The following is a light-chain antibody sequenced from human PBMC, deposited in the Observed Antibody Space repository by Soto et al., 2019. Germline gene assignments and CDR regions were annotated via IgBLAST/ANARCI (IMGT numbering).Light chain of an antibody. V-gene: IGLV1-40*01. CDR2: VNS. CDR3: QSYDSSLSGCV. J-gene: IGLJ1*01. CDR1: SSNIGSNYD. Sequence: QSVLTQPPSVSGAPGHRVTFSCTGSSSNIGSNYDVHWYQQLPGTAPKLLIYVNSNRPSGVPDRFSGSKSGTSASLAITGLQAEDEADYYCQSYDSSLSGCVFGTGTKVTVL.